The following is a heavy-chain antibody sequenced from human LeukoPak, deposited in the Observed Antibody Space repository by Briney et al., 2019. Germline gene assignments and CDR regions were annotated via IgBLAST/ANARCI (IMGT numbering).Heavy chain of an antibody. CDR1: GFTFSNYE. J-gene: IGHJ4*02. Sequence: GGSLRLSCAASGFTFSNYEMNWVRQAPGKGLEWVSYISSSGSTIYYADSVKGRFTISRDNAKNSLYLQMNSLRAEDTAVYYCASSVVNSFDYWGQGTLVTVSS. D-gene: IGHD2-21*01. V-gene: IGHV3-48*03. CDR3: ASSVVNSFDY. CDR2: ISSSGSTI.